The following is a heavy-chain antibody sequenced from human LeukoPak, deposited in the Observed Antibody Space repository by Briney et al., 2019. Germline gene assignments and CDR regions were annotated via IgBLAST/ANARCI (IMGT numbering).Heavy chain of an antibody. CDR2: TNAVNGDT. Sequence: GASVKVSCKASGFTFTNFAIHWVRQVPGQRLEWMGWTNAVNGDTKYSQRFQGRATLTIDTSASTAYMELSSLRSEDTAVYYCARDTRRYFDYWGQGTLVTVSS. J-gene: IGHJ4*02. D-gene: IGHD2-2*01. V-gene: IGHV1-3*01. CDR1: GFTFTNFA. CDR3: ARDTRRYFDY.